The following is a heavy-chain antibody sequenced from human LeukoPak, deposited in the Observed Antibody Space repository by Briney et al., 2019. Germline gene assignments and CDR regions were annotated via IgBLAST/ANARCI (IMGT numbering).Heavy chain of an antibody. CDR2: ISSSSSTV. CDR3: ARDAAGGGFDY. V-gene: IGHV3-48*01. J-gene: IGHJ4*02. Sequence: GESLRLSCAASGLNFSSHSMNWVRQAPGKGLEWVSYISSSSSTVYYADSVEGRFTIPRDNAKNSLYLQMNSLRAEDTAVYYCARDAAGGGFDYWGQGTLVTVSS. D-gene: IGHD2-15*01. CDR1: GLNFSSHS.